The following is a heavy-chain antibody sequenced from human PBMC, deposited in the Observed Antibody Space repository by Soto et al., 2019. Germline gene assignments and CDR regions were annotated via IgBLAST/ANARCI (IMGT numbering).Heavy chain of an antibody. J-gene: IGHJ4*02. V-gene: IGHV3-53*01. CDR1: GFTVSSNY. CDR2: SYSGGST. CDR3: ARARDGYNFLYEPT. D-gene: IGHD5-12*01. Sequence: GGSLRLSCVASGFTVSSNYMSWVRQAPGKGLEWVSVSYSGGSTDYAGSVKGRFTISRDNSKNTLYLQMNSLRAEDTAVYYCARARDGYNFLYEPTWGQGTLVTVSS.